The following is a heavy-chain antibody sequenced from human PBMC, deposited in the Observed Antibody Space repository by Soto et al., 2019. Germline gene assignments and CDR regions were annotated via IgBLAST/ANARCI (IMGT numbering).Heavy chain of an antibody. Sequence: PGGSLRLSCAASGFTFSSYSMNWVRQAPGKGLEWVSYISSSSSTIYYADSVKGRFTISRDNAKNSLYLQMNSLRAEDTAVYYCASPGSSWPDAFDIWGQGTMVTVSS. V-gene: IGHV3-48*01. CDR2: ISSSSSTI. CDR1: GFTFSSYS. D-gene: IGHD6-13*01. CDR3: ASPGSSWPDAFDI. J-gene: IGHJ3*02.